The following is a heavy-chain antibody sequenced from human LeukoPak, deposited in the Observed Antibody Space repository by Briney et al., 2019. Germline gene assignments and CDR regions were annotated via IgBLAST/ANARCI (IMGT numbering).Heavy chain of an antibody. CDR1: GRSISSGGYY. CDR2: IYYSGST. D-gene: IGHD3-9*01. J-gene: IGHJ4*02. CDR3: ARGGYDILTGYTTHFDY. V-gene: IGHV4-31*03. Sequence: PSETLSLTCNVSGRSISSGGYYWSWIRQHPGKGLEWIGYIYYSGSTYYNPSLKSRVTISVDTSKNQFSLKLSSMTAADTAVYYCARGGYDILTGYTTHFDYWSQGTLVTVSS.